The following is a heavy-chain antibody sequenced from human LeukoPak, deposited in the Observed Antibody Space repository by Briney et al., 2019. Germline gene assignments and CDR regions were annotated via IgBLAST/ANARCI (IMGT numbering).Heavy chain of an antibody. CDR1: GGSISSSSYY. CDR2: IYYSGST. Sequence: SETLSLTCTVSGGSISSSSYYWGWIRQPPGKGLEWIGSIYYSGSTYYNPSLKSRVTISVDTSKNQFSLKLSSVTAADTAVYYCATAPTEIVWFGEFPWGQGTLVTVSS. D-gene: IGHD3-10*01. CDR3: ATAPTEIVWFGEFP. V-gene: IGHV4-39*01. J-gene: IGHJ5*02.